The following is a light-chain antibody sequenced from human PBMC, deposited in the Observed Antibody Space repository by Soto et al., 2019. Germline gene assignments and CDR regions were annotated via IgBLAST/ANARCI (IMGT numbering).Light chain of an antibody. Sequence: DIVLTQSPLSLAVTPGEPASISCRSSQSLLHGSGYNYLDWYLQKPGQSPQLLIYLGSNRASGVPDRFSGSGSGTDFTLRISRVEAEDVGVYYCMEALQTSFTFGPGTKVDLK. J-gene: IGKJ3*01. CDR3: MEALQTSFT. V-gene: IGKV2-28*01. CDR2: LGS. CDR1: QSLLHGSGYNY.